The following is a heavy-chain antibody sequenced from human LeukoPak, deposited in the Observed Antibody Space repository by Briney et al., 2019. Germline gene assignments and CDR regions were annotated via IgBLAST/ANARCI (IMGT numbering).Heavy chain of an antibody. J-gene: IGHJ6*02. Sequence: PSQTLSLTCTVSGGSISSGGYYWSWIRQHPGKGLEWIGYIYYSGSTYYNPSLKSRVTISVDTSKNQFSLKLSSVTAADTAVYYCASHPGDSTNDYYYGMDVWGQGTTVTVSS. CDR1: GGSISSGGYY. CDR2: IYYSGST. V-gene: IGHV4-31*03. CDR3: ASHPGDSTNDYYYGMDV. D-gene: IGHD7-27*01.